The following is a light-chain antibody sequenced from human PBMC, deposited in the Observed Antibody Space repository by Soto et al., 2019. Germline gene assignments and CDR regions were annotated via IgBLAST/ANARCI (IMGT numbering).Light chain of an antibody. CDR1: QSVSSN. CDR3: QQYGNGPPST. Sequence: EIVMTQSPTILSVSPGERATLSCRASQSVSSNLAWYQQKPGQAPRLLVFGASNRATGIPDRFSGSGSGTDFTLTISRLEPEDSAVYYCQQYGNGPPSTFGQGTKVDIK. J-gene: IGKJ1*01. CDR2: GAS. V-gene: IGKV3-20*01.